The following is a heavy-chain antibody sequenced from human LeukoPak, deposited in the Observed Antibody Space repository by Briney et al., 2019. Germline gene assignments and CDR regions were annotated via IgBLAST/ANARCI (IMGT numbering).Heavy chain of an antibody. V-gene: IGHV3-21*01. CDR1: GFTFSSYW. D-gene: IGHD3-3*01. CDR3: ARDDNYDFWSGSNYGMDV. CDR2: ISSSSSYI. Sequence: PGGSLRLSCAASGFTFSSYWMSWVRQAPGKGLEWVSSISSSSSYIYYADSVKGRFTISRDNAKNSLYLQMNSLRAEDAAVYYCARDDNYDFWSGSNYGMDVWGQGTTVTVSS. J-gene: IGHJ6*02.